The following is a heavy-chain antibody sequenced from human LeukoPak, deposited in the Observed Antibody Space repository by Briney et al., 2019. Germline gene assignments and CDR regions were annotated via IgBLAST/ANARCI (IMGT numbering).Heavy chain of an antibody. CDR2: INPNSGGT. J-gene: IGHJ4*02. CDR3: ARVANWGSSPIDY. Sequence: ASVKVSCKASGYTFTGYYMHWVRRAPGQGLEWMGWINPNSGGTNYAQKFHGRVTMTRDTSISTAYMELSRLRSDDTAVYYCARVANWGSSPIDYWGQGTLVTVSS. V-gene: IGHV1-2*02. D-gene: IGHD7-27*01. CDR1: GYTFTGYY.